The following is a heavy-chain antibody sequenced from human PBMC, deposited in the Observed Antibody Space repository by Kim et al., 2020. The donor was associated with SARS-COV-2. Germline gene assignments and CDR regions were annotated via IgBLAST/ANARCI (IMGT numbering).Heavy chain of an antibody. CDR3: ARVGSSSWYVDYYYGMDV. CDR1: GYTFTSYA. V-gene: IGHV7-4-1*02. CDR2: INTNTGNP. J-gene: IGHJ6*02. D-gene: IGHD6-13*01. Sequence: ASVKVSCKASGYTFTSYAMNWVRQAPGQGLEWMGWINTNTGNPTYAQGFTGRFVFSLDTSVSTAYLQISSLKAEDTAVYYCARVGSSSWYVDYYYGMDVWGQGTRSPSP.